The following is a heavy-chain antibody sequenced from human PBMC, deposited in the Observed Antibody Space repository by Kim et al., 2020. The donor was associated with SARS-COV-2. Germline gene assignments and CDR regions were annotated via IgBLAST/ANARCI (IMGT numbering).Heavy chain of an antibody. V-gene: IGHV3-72*01. D-gene: IGHD3-22*01. Sequence: GGSLRLSCAASGFTFSDYYMDWVRQAPGKGLEWVGRTRNKANSYTTEYAASVKGRFTIARDDSKHSLYLQMNSLKTEDTAVYDCARDHYDSSGYACVQGT. CDR2: TRNKANSYTT. CDR3: ARDHYDSSGYA. CDR1: GFTFSDYY. J-gene: IGHJ5*02.